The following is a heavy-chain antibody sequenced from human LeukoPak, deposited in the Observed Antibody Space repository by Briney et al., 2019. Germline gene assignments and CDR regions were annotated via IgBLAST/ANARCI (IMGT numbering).Heavy chain of an antibody. D-gene: IGHD5-24*01. CDR3: ANLGETKEMATIRNY. CDR2: IYYSGST. CDR1: GGSISSSSYY. V-gene: IGHV4-39*01. Sequence: PSETLSLTCTVSGGSISSSSYYWGWIRQPPGTGLEWIGSIYYSGSTYYNPSLKSRVTISVDTSKNQFPLTLSSVTAADTAVYYCANLGETKEMATIRNYWGQGTLVTVSS. J-gene: IGHJ4*02.